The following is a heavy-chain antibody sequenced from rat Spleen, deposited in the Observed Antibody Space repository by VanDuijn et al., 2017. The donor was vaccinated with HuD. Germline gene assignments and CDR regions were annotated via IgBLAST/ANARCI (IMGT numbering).Heavy chain of an antibody. V-gene: IGHV5-29*01. J-gene: IGHJ3*01. CDR2: ISYGDSSGHSGT. CDR3: KTDGLGYGGPNWFAY. Sequence: EVQLVESGGGLVQPGRSLKLSCAASGFTFSDYGVAWVRQAPTTGLEWVATISYGDSSGHSGTYYRDSVKGRFPISRTNAKSTLSLQMDSLRSEDTATYYWKTDGLGYGGPNWFAYWVQGTLVTVSS. CDR1: GFTFSDYG. D-gene: IGHD1-11*01.